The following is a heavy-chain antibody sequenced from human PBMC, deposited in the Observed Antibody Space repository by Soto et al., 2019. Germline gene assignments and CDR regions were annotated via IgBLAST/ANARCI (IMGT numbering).Heavy chain of an antibody. J-gene: IGHJ4*02. Sequence: VQLLESGGGLVQPGGSLRLSCAASGFTFRDYAMNWVRLSPGKGLEWVSDISGNGDSARHADSVKGRFAIARDNSRNTLYLQMNSLGVDDTAVYYCGKERRGSGWSVCNFWGQGILVTVAS. D-gene: IGHD6-19*01. V-gene: IGHV3-23*01. CDR1: GFTFRDYA. CDR2: ISGNGDSA. CDR3: GKERRGSGWSVCNF.